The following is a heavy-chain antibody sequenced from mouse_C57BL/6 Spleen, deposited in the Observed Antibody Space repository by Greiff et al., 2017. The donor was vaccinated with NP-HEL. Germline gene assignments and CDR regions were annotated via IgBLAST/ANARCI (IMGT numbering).Heavy chain of an antibody. CDR1: GFTFSDYY. CDR2: INYDGSST. D-gene: IGHD4-1*01. CDR3: ARELVYYAMDY. J-gene: IGHJ4*01. Sequence: EVKVVESEGGLVQPGSSMKLSCTASGFTFSDYYMAWVRQVPEKGLEWVANINYDGSSTYYLDSLKSRFIISRDNAKHILYLQMSSLKSEDTATYYCARELVYYAMDYWGQGTSVTVSS. V-gene: IGHV5-16*01.